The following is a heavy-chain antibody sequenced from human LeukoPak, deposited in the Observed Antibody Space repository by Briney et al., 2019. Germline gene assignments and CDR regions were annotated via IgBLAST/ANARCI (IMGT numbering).Heavy chain of an antibody. CDR3: ARDHMVRGVIARGSFDY. CDR2: IWYDGSNK. V-gene: IGHV3-33*01. Sequence: PGGSLRLSCAASGFTFSSYGMHWVRQAPGKGLEWVAVIWYDGSNKYYADSVKGRFTISRDSSKNTLYLQMNSLRAEDTAVYYCARDHMVRGVIARGSFDYWGQGTLVTVSS. J-gene: IGHJ4*02. CDR1: GFTFSSYG. D-gene: IGHD3-10*01.